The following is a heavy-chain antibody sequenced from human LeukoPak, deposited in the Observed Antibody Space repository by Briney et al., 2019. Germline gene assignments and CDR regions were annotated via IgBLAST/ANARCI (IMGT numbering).Heavy chain of an antibody. J-gene: IGHJ6*03. CDR3: ARHPDYYYSYMDV. CDR1: GGSISSSSYY. Sequence: SETLSLTCTVSGGSISSSSYYWGWIRQPPGKGLEWIGSIYYSGSTYYNPSLKSRVTIFADTSKNQFSLKLSSVTAADTAVYYCARHPDYYYSYMDVWGKGTTVTISS. CDR2: IYYSGST. V-gene: IGHV4-39*01.